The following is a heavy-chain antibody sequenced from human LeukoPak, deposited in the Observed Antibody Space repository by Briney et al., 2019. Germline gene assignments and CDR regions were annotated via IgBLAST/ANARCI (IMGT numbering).Heavy chain of an antibody. D-gene: IGHD6-6*01. CDR1: YGYFSGYY. J-gene: IGHJ3*02. CDR2: INHNGNT. V-gene: IGHV4-34*01. Sequence: PSETLSLTCTVFYGYFSGYYWTWLRQPPGKGLEWIGEINHNGNTNYNPSLKSRVTISVDTSKDQFSLKLSSVTAADTAVYYCARHGLVAARHAFDIWDQGAMVTVSS. CDR3: ARHGLVAARHAFDI.